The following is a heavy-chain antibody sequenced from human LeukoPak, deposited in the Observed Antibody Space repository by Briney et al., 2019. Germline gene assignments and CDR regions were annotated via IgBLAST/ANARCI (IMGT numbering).Heavy chain of an antibody. D-gene: IGHD3-3*01. CDR3: ARNATVIRALRFLERGGWFDP. V-gene: IGHV4-38-2*01. CDR2: ISHTGST. J-gene: IGHJ5*02. CDR1: GYSVRSDSY. Sequence: PSETLSLTCDVSGYSVRSDSYWGWVRQPPGKGLEWIAIISHTGSTYYNPSLKSRVTMSVDTSKNQFSLNLSSVTAADTAVYYCARNATVIRALRFLERGGWFDPWGQGTLVTVSS.